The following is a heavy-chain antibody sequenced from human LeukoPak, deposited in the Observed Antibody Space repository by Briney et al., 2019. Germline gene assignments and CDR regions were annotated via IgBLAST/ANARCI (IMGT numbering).Heavy chain of an antibody. Sequence: KTSETLSLTCTVSGGSISRSSYYWGWIRQTPGKGPEWIGSIYYGGSTYYNPSLKSRVTISVDTSKNQFSLKLSSVTAADTAVYYCASRGISRGSEYFQDWGQGTLVTVSS. CDR2: IYYGGST. CDR3: ASRGISRGSEYFQD. J-gene: IGHJ1*01. D-gene: IGHD2/OR15-2a*01. V-gene: IGHV4-39*01. CDR1: GGSISRSSYY.